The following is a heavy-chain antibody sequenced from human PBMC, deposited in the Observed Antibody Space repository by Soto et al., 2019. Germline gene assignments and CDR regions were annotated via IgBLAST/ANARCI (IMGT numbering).Heavy chain of an antibody. CDR1: GVTFITYG. J-gene: IGHJ4*02. D-gene: IGHD6-13*01. V-gene: IGHV3-30*18. Sequence: VQLVESGGGVVQPGRSLRLSCAVSGVTFITYGMHWVRQAPGKGLEWVAVISYDGSNKYYADSVKGRFTISRDNSKDTLYLQMNSLRPEDTAVYYCAKDLSRQAADYYFDYWGQGTLVTVSS. CDR3: AKDLSRQAADYYFDY. CDR2: ISYDGSNK.